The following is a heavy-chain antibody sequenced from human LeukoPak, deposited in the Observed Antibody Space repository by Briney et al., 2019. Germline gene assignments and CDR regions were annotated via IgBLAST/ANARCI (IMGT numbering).Heavy chain of an antibody. D-gene: IGHD3-3*01. CDR1: GYTFTSNY. CDR2: FSPSGGST. J-gene: IGHJ6*03. V-gene: IGHV1-46*01. Sequence: GASVKVSCKAFGYTFTSNYMHWVRQAPGQGPEWMGVFSPSGGSTTYAQKFQGRVTLTRDMSTSTDYLELSSLRSEDTAVYYCARGSSYDFWSHNYYYYMDVWGKGTTVTVSS. CDR3: ARGSSYDFWSHNYYYYMDV.